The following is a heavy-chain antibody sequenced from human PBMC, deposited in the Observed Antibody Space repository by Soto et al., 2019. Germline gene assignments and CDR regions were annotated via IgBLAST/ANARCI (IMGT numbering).Heavy chain of an antibody. CDR1: GFTFSSYW. CDR2: IKQDGSEK. V-gene: IGHV3-7*01. J-gene: IGHJ6*02. CDR3: ARDSLGGYYYYGMDV. D-gene: IGHD2-15*01. Sequence: GGSLRLSCAASGFTFSSYWMSWVRQAPGKGLEWVANIKQDGSEKYYVDSVKGRFTISRDNAKNSLYLQMNSLRAEDTAVYYCARDSLGGYYYYGMDVWGQGTTVTVSS.